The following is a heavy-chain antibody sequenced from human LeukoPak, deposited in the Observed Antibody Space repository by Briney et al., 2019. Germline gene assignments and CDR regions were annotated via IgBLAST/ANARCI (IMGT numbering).Heavy chain of an antibody. J-gene: IGHJ3*02. CDR3: ADSSSLAFDI. D-gene: IGHD6-13*01. CDR2: ISSSSSYI. V-gene: IGHV3-21*01. CDR1: GFTFSSYT. Sequence: GGSLRLSCAASGFTFSSYTMNWVRQAPGKGLEWVSSISSSSSYIYYADSVKGRFTISRDNAKNSLYLQMNSLRAEDTAVYYCADSSSLAFDIWGQGTMVTVSS.